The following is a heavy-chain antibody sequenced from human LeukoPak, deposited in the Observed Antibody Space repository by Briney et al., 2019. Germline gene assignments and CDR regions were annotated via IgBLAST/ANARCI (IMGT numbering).Heavy chain of an antibody. J-gene: IGHJ4*02. CDR2: ISSSSSYI. V-gene: IGHV3-21*04. D-gene: IGHD2-15*01. CDR3: SKDPLGLYCRGGRCYFDS. CDR1: GVTFSSYS. Sequence: GGSLRLSCAASGVTFSSYSMNWVRQPPGKGLEWASSISSSSSYIYYADSVKGRYTISRDNAKNSLYLQMNSLRAEATAEYYSSKDPLGLYCRGGRCYFDSWGRGTLVTV.